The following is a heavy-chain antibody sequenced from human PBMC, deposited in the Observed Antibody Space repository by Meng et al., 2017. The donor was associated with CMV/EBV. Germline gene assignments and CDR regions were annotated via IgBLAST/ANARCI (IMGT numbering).Heavy chain of an antibody. V-gene: IGHV1-18*01. CDR2: ISAYNGNT. Sequence: ASVKVSCKASGYTFTSYGISWVRQAPGQGLEWMGWISAYNGNTNYAQKLQGRVTMTTDTSTSTAYMELRSLRSDDTAVYYCARDYGERASSSPSKYYYGMDVWGQGTTVTVSS. D-gene: IGHD6-6*01. CDR1: GYTFTSYG. CDR3: ARDYGERASSSPSKYYYGMDV. J-gene: IGHJ6*02.